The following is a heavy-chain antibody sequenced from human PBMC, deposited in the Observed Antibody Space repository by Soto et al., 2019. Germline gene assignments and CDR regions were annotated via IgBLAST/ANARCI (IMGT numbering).Heavy chain of an antibody. CDR1: GFTFSTYA. J-gene: IGHJ4*02. CDR3: AKGSKFTIFSPNDY. Sequence: VQLLESGGGLVQPGGSLRLSCAASGFTFSTYAMAWVRQAPGKGLEWVSALSGNSGTTYSADSVEGRFTISRDNSRNTLYLQMSSLRADDTALYYCAKGSKFTIFSPNDYWDQGTLVTVSS. V-gene: IGHV3-23*01. D-gene: IGHD3-3*01. CDR2: LSGNSGTT.